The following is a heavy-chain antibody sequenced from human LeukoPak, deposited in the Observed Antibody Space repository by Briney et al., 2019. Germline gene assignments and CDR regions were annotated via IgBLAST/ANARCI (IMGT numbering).Heavy chain of an antibody. CDR2: VQYDGSNK. CDR3: AKDPGYSSSLTIDY. CDR1: GFTFSSYG. D-gene: IGHD6-13*01. Sequence: GGSLRLSCAASGFTFSSYGIHWVRQAPGKGLEWVTFVQYDGSNKYYADSVKGRFTISRDNSKNTLYLQMNSLRAEDTAVYYCAKDPGYSSSLTIDYWGQGTLVTVSS. V-gene: IGHV3-30*02. J-gene: IGHJ4*02.